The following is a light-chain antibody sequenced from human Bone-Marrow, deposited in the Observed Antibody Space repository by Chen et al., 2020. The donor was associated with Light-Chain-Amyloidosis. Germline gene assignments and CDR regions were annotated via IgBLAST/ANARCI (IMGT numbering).Light chain of an antibody. CDR3: QSADSSGTYEVI. J-gene: IGLJ2*01. V-gene: IGLV3-25*03. CDR1: DLPTQY. Sequence: SYELTQPPSVSLSPGQTPRITCSGDDLPTQYAYWYQQKPGQAPVLVIHRDTERPSGISERFSGSSSGTTATLTISGVQAEDEADYHCQSADSSGTYEVIFGGGTKLTVL. CDR2: RDT.